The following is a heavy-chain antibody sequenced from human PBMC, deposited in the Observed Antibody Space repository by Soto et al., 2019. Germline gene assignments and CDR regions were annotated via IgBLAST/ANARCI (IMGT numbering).Heavy chain of an antibody. D-gene: IGHD6-13*01. CDR1: GYSFTSYW. J-gene: IGHJ4*02. CDR2: IDPSDSYT. V-gene: IGHV5-10-1*01. CDR3: ASLSQTRSWYVFDY. Sequence: ASLKISCKGSGYSFTSYWISWVRQMPGKGLEWMWRIDPSDSYTNYSPSFQGHVTISADKSISTAYLQWSSLKASDTAMYYCASLSQTRSWYVFDYWGQGTLATVSS.